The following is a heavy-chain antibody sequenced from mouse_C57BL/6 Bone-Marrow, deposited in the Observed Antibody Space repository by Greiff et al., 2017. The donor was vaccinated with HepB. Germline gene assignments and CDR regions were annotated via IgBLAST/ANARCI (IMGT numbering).Heavy chain of an antibody. CDR2: INPSSGYT. J-gene: IGHJ4*01. D-gene: IGHD1-1*01. V-gene: IGHV1-7*01. CDR3: AREDGSSYAYAMDY. Sequence: VQLQQSGAELAKPGASVKLSCKASGYTFTSYWMHWVKQRPGQGLEWIGYINPSSGYTKYNQKFKDKATLTGDKSSSTAYMQLGSLTYEDSAVYYCAREDGSSYAYAMDYWGQGTSVTVSS. CDR1: GYTFTSYW.